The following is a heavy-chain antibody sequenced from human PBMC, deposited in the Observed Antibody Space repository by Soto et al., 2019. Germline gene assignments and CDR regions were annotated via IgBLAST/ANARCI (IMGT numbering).Heavy chain of an antibody. D-gene: IGHD3-22*01. CDR2: ISSSVTTT. V-gene: IGHV3-48*02. J-gene: IGHJ4*02. Sequence: GGSLRLSCVASGFTFSRYDMHWVRQAPGKGLEWISYISSSVTTTYYADSVQGRFTISRDNVKNSLHLHMNYLRDEDTAVYFCVRGLIRVVTLPDYWGQGTLVTVSS. CDR3: VRGLIRVVTLPDY. CDR1: GFTFSRYD.